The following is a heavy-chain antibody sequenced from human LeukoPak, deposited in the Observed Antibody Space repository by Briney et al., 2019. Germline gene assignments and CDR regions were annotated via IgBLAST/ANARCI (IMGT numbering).Heavy chain of an antibody. D-gene: IGHD1-26*01. CDR3: ARDLQWELVFDY. J-gene: IGHJ4*02. V-gene: IGHV3-7*01. Sequence: PGGSLRLSCAASGFNFSSYWMSWVRQAPGKGLEWVANINQDGGKKYYVDSVRGRFAISRDNAENSVYLQMNSLRAEDTALYYCARDLQWELVFDYWGQGTLVTVSS. CDR1: GFNFSSYW. CDR2: INQDGGKK.